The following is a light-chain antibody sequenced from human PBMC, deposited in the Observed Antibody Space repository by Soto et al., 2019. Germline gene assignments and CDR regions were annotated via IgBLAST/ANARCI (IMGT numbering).Light chain of an antibody. J-gene: IGKJ1*01. Sequence: DIQMTQSPSTLSASVGDRVTITCRASQSISNWLAWYQQKPGKAPQLLIYAASSLESGVPSRFSGTGSGTEFTLTISSLQPDDFGTYYCQQYNAYWTFGQGTKV. CDR2: AAS. V-gene: IGKV1-5*01. CDR3: QQYNAYWT. CDR1: QSISNW.